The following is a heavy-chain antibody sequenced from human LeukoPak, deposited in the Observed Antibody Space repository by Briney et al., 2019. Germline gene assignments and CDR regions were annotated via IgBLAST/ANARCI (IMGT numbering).Heavy chain of an antibody. CDR1: GGSIRTTSYY. CDR2: IYFSGST. D-gene: IGHD3-3*01. J-gene: IGHJ5*01. Sequence: SETLSLTCTVSGGSIRTTSYYWGWIRQSPGREPEWIGTIYFSGSTYYNPSLESRVTISVDTSNNQFSLKLSSVTAADTAVYYCARGGTFWDSWGQGTLVTVSS. V-gene: IGHV4-39*07. CDR3: ARGGTFWDS.